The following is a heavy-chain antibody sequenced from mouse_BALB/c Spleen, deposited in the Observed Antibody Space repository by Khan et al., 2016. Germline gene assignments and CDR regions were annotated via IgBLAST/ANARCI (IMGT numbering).Heavy chain of an antibody. D-gene: IGHD1-1*02. J-gene: IGHJ4*01. CDR2: ITFSGST. CDR3: ARDGLYGFYAIDY. CDR1: GYSITSNYA. V-gene: IGHV3-2*02. Sequence: EVQLVESGPGLVKPSQSLSLTCTVTGYSITSNYAWNWIRQFPGNKLEWLAYITFSGSTGYNPSLISRLSITRDTSRNQFFLQLNSVTPEDTATYYCARDGLYGFYAIDYWGQGTSVTVSS.